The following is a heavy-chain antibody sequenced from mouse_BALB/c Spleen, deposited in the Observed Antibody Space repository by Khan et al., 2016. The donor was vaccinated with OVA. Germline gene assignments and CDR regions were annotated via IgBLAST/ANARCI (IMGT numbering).Heavy chain of an antibody. CDR1: GYNINDIS. V-gene: IGHV14-3*02. J-gene: IGHJ2*01. CDR3: DRINA. CDR2: IGPANGNA. Sequence: VRLKQSGAELVKPGASVKFSCTASGYNINDISMHWVKQSHELGLEWIGVIGPANGNATYDPRFQDKATITADTSSNTAYLQLASLTSEDTAVYYGDRINAWGQGTIVTVAA.